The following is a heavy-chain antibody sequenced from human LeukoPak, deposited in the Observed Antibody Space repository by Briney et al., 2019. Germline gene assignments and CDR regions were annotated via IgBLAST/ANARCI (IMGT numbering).Heavy chain of an antibody. D-gene: IGHD3-22*01. V-gene: IGHV3-33*06. CDR2: IWYDGSIK. Sequence: PGGSLRLSCAASGFSFSSYGMHWVRQAPGKGLEWAAVIWYDGSIKYYGDSVKGRFTISRDNSKNTLYLQMNSLSAEDTAVYYCAKSRGYYYEKSGPADYWGQGTLVTVSS. CDR1: GFSFSSYG. CDR3: AKSRGYYYEKSGPADY. J-gene: IGHJ4*02.